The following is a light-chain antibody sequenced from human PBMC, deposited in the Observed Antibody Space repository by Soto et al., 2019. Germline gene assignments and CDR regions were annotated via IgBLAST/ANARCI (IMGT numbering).Light chain of an antibody. CDR2: AAS. Sequence: DIQMTQSPSSLSASVGDRFTITCRTSQTISDYLNWYQHKPGKAPKLLISAASSLQSGVPSRFSGSGSGTDFTLTIRSLQPEDFATYHCQQLSSYPVTFGQGTKVDIK. V-gene: IGKV1-39*01. CDR1: QTISDY. J-gene: IGKJ1*01. CDR3: QQLSSYPVT.